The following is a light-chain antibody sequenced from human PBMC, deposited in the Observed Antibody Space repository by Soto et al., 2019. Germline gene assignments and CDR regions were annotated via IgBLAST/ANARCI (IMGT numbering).Light chain of an antibody. V-gene: IGKV1-39*01. Sequence: DIHRTQYASSLSSCGLDRVTVALGASQGISSYLNWYQQKPGKAPKVLIYAASSLQSGVPSRFSGSGSGTEFTLTISNLQPEDFATYYCQQYYSHPPTFGQGTRLEIK. J-gene: IGKJ5*01. CDR1: QGISSY. CDR3: QQYYSHPPT. CDR2: AAS.